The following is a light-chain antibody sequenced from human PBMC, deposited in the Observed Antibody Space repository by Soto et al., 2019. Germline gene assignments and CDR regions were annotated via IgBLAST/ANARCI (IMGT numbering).Light chain of an antibody. CDR1: HNDIGTYDY. J-gene: IGLJ1*01. CDR3: SSFTSNRIYV. V-gene: IGLV2-14*03. Sequence: QSVLTHPTSVSGSPGQSITISCTGNHNDIGTYDYVSWYQQHPGRAPRLLIHGVTTRPSGISDRFSASKSGLTASLTISGLQPEEEADYYCSSFTSNRIYVFGTGTKVTVL. CDR2: GVT.